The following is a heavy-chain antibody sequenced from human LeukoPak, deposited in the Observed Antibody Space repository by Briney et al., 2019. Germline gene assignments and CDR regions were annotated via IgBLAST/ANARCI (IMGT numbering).Heavy chain of an antibody. Sequence: GSLRLSCAASGFTFSSYGMHWVRQAPGKGLEWVAVIWYDGSNKYYADSVKGRFTISRDNSKNTLYLQMNSLRAEDTAVYYCARGVWPSLFDYWGQGTLVTVSS. V-gene: IGHV3-33*08. CDR3: ARGVWPSLFDY. D-gene: IGHD2-21*01. CDR1: GFTFSSYG. J-gene: IGHJ4*02. CDR2: IWYDGSNK.